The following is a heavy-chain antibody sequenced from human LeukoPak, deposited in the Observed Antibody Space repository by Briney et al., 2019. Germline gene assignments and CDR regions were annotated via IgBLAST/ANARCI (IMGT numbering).Heavy chain of an antibody. D-gene: IGHD2-2*01. CDR2: INPNSGGT. V-gene: IGHV1-2*02. CDR1: AYTFTVYY. CDR3: AERYCSSTSCDSYYFDY. Sequence: GASVTVCFKASAYTFTVYYMHWVRQAPGQGLEWMGWINPNSGGTNYSQEVQVRGTITMDTSISKAYMELSRLRSDDTAVYYCAERYCSSTSCDSYYFDYWGQGTLVTVSS. J-gene: IGHJ4*02.